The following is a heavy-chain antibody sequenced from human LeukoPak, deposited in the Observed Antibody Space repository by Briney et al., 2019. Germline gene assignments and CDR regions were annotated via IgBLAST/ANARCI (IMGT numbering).Heavy chain of an antibody. CDR3: ARVGPSIDYYGSGSGVLYYYYYGMDV. Sequence: ASVKVSCKASGVTFSSYAISWVRQAPGQGLEWMGRIIPIFGIANYAQKFQGRVTITADKSTSTAYMELSSLRSEDTAVYYCARVGPSIDYYGSGSGVLYYYYYGMDVWGQGTTVTVSS. CDR1: GVTFSSYA. D-gene: IGHD3-10*01. J-gene: IGHJ6*02. V-gene: IGHV1-69*04. CDR2: IIPIFGIA.